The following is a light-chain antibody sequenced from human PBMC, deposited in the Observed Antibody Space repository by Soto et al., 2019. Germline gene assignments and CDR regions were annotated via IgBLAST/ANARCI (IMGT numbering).Light chain of an antibody. CDR2: DVS. V-gene: IGLV2-11*01. CDR1: SSDVGAYNF. Sequence: QSALTQPPSVSGSPGQSVTISCTGTSSDVGAYNFVSWYQQYPGKAPKLIIFDVSARPSGVPDRFSGSKSGNTASLTISGLQADYEADYYCCSYAGTYSPVLGGGTQLTVL. J-gene: IGLJ2*01. CDR3: CSYAGTYSPV.